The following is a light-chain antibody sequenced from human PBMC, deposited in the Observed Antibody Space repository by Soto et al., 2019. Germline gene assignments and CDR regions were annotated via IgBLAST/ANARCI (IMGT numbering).Light chain of an antibody. Sequence: QSALGQLGSVCRSRGQSITITSTGTSSDVGGYNYVSWYQQHPGKAPKLMIYDVSNRPSGVSNRFSGSKSGNTASLTISGLQAEDEADYYCSSYTSSSFYVFGTGTKVPVL. V-gene: IGLV2-14*01. J-gene: IGLJ1*01. CDR1: SSDVGGYNY. CDR2: DVS. CDR3: SSYTSSSFYV.